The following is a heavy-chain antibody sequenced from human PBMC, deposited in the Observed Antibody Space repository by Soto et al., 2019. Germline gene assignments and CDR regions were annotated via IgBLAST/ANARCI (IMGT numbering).Heavy chain of an antibody. CDR2: MNPNSGNT. D-gene: IGHD3-3*01. CDR1: GYTFTSYD. V-gene: IGHV1-8*01. J-gene: IGHJ6*02. CDR3: ARGTLGYDFWSGYYDIGGYYYGMDV. Sequence: QVQLVQSGAEVKKPGASVKVSCKASGYTFTSYDINWVRQATGQGLEWMGWMNPNSGNTGYAQKFQGRATMTRNTSISTAYMELSSLRSEDTAVYYCARGTLGYDFWSGYYDIGGYYYGMDVWGQGTTVTVSS.